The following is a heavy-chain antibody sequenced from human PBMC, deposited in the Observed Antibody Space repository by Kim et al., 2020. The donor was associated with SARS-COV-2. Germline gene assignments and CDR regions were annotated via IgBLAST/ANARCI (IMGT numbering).Heavy chain of an antibody. D-gene: IGHD3-22*01. J-gene: IGHJ4*02. CDR2: IGGNGKYI. V-gene: IGHV3-21*06. CDR1: GFTFSAHS. CDR3: ARVSHDSSGYATLDY. Sequence: GGSLRLSCAASGFTFSAHSMHWVRHAPGRGLEWGSSIGGNGKYIFYADSVKGRFTISRDNAKNSVDLLMNSLRDEDTALYYCARVSHDSSGYATLDYWGQGVRVTVSS.